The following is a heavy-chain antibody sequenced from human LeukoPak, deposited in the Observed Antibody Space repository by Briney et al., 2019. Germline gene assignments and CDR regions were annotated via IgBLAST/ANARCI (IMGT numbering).Heavy chain of an antibody. Sequence: PSETLSLTCTVSGGSISSSSYYWGWIRQPPGKGLEWIGSIYYSGSTYYNPSLKSRVTISVDTSKNQFSLKLSSVTAADTAVYYCARDDYYDSSGYYAEGYFDYWGQGTLVTVSS. D-gene: IGHD3-22*01. CDR1: GGSISSSSYY. V-gene: IGHV4-39*07. CDR2: IYYSGST. CDR3: ARDDYYDSSGYYAEGYFDY. J-gene: IGHJ4*02.